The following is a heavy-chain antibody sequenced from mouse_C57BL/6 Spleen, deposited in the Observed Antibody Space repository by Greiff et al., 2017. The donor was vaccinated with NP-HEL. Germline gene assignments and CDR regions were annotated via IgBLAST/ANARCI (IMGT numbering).Heavy chain of an antibody. J-gene: IGHJ2*01. V-gene: IGHV5-16*01. CDR1: GFTFSDYY. D-gene: IGHD1-1*01. CDR3: ARVCYGSSYFDY. CDR2: INYDGSST. Sequence: EVKLVESEGGLVQPGSSMKLSCTASGFTFSDYYMAWVRQVPEKGLEWVANINYDGSSTYYLDSLKSRFIISRDNAKNILYLQMSSLKSEDTATYYCARVCYGSSYFDYWGQGTTLTVSS.